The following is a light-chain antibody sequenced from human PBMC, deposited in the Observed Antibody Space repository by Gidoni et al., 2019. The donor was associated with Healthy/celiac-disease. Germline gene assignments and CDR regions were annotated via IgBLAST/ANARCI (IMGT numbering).Light chain of an antibody. Sequence: QSVLTQPPSVSGAPGQRVTISCTGSSSNIGAGYDVHWYQQPPGTAPKLPIFGNSNRPSGVPDRFSGSKSGTSASLAITGLQAEDEADYYCQSYDSSLSVVFGGGTKLTVL. J-gene: IGLJ2*01. CDR2: GNS. CDR1: SSNIGAGYD. CDR3: QSYDSSLSVV. V-gene: IGLV1-40*01.